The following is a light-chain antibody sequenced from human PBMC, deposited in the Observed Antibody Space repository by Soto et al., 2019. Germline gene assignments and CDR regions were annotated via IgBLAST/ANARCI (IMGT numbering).Light chain of an antibody. CDR3: QSYDTSLNVSVV. V-gene: IGLV1-40*01. J-gene: IGLJ2*01. CDR1: SSNIGADFD. CDR2: GNI. Sequence: QSVLTQPPSVSGAPGQRVTSSCTGSSSNIGADFDVHWYRQLPGTAPKLLIYGNINRHSGVPDRFSGSTSGTSASLTITGLQAEDEADYYGQSYDTSLNVSVVFGGGTKLTVL.